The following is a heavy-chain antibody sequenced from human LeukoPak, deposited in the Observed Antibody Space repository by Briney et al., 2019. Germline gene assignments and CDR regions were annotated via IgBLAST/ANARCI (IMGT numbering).Heavy chain of an antibody. CDR2: LSGSGGTT. D-gene: IGHD6-13*01. J-gene: IGHJ3*01. Sequence: GGSLRLSCTASGFIFSTCAMSWVRQAPGKGLEWVSALSGSGGTTYDADSVKGRFTISRDNSKNTLFLQMNSLRAEDTAVYYCAKDRSSSSWFDGYDFWGQGTMVTVSS. CDR1: GFIFSTCA. CDR3: AKDRSSSSWFDGYDF. V-gene: IGHV3-23*01.